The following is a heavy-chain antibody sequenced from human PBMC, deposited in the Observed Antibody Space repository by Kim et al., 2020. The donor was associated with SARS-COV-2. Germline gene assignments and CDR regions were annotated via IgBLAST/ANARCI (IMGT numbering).Heavy chain of an antibody. CDR3: ARGDYYVSSGYYFFY. J-gene: IGHJ4*02. CDR1: GYTFTGYY. V-gene: IGHV1-2*06. CDR2: INPNSGGT. Sequence: ASVKVSCKASGYTFTGYYMHWVRQAPGQGLEWMGRINPNSGGTNYAQKFQGRVTMTRDTSISTAYMELSRLRSDDTAVYYCARGDYYVSSGYYFFYWGQGTLVTVSS. D-gene: IGHD3-22*01.